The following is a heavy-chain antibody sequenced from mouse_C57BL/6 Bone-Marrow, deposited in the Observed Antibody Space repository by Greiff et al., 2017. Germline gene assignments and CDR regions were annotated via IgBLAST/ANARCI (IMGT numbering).Heavy chain of an antibody. V-gene: IGHV1-55*01. J-gene: IGHJ1*03. D-gene: IGHD4-1*01. CDR3: ARGWDDNFDV. Sequence: QVQLKQPGAELVKPGASVKMSCKASGYTFTSYWITWVKQRPGQGLEWIGDIYPGSGSTNYNEKFKSKATLTVDTSSSTAYMQLSSLTSEDSAVYYCARGWDDNFDVWGTGTTVTVSS. CDR1: GYTFTSYW. CDR2: IYPGSGST.